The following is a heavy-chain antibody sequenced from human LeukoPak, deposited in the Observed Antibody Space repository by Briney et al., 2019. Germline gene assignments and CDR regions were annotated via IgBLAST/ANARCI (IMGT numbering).Heavy chain of an antibody. D-gene: IGHD2-2*01. V-gene: IGHV5-51*01. CDR3: ARQNRYCSSTNCYGDLDY. J-gene: IGHJ4*02. CDR1: GYTFSAHW. CDR2: IFPADSDT. Sequence: GESLKISCRGAGYTFSAHWIAWGRQMPGPCRECMLIIFPADSDTTYGPSFQGQVTMSADKSISTAYLQWSSLKASDTAMYYCARQNRYCSSTNCYGDLDYWGQGSLVTVSS.